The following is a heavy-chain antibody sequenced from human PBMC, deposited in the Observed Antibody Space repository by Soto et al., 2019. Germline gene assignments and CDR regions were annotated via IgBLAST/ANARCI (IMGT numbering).Heavy chain of an antibody. D-gene: IGHD6-19*01. CDR1: GFTFSSYA. V-gene: IGHV3-30-3*01. J-gene: IGHJ4*02. Sequence: HPGGSLRLSCAASGFTFSSYAMHWVRQAPGKGLEWVAVISYDGSNKYYADSVKGRFTISRDNSKNTLYLQMNSLRAEDTAVYYCASTGYSSCWFPSLSYWGKGTLVTVSS. CDR3: ASTGYSSCWFPSLSY. CDR2: ISYDGSNK.